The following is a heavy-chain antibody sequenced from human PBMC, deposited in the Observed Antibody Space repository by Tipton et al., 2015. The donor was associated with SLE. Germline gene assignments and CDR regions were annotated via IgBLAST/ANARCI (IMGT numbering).Heavy chain of an antibody. CDR2: IYYTGTT. J-gene: IGHJ4*02. CDR1: GGSIGSSSYF. CDR3: ARQWAASAD. V-gene: IGHV4-39*01. D-gene: IGHD6-13*01. Sequence: TLSLTCRVSGGSIGSSSYFWGWVRQPPGKGPEWIGSIYYTGTTYYSPSLESRVTISVDTSLNQFSLKLNYVTAADTAIYYCARQWAASADWGQGTLVTVSS.